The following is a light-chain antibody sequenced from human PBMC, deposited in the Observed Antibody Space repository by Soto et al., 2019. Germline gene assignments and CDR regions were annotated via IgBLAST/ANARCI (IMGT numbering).Light chain of an antibody. CDR1: QSISIW. CDR3: QQYSTYTPRT. V-gene: IGKV1-5*03. Sequence: DIQMPKSPSTLSASVGDRVTITCRASQSISIWLAWYQQKPGKAPKILIYKASSLESGVPSRFSGSGSGTEFTLTISSLQPDDFATYYCQQYSTYTPRTFGQGTKVDIK. CDR2: KAS. J-gene: IGKJ1*01.